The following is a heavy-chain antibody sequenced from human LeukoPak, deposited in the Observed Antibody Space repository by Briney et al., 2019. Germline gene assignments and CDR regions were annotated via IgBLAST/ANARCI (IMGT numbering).Heavy chain of an antibody. Sequence: GGSLRLSCAASGFTFSSYGMHWVRQAPGKGLEWVAVISYDGSNKYYADSVKGRFTISRDNSKNTLYLQMNSLRAEDTAVYYCAKDPTFRGRGVIQSWFDPWGQGTLVTVSS. D-gene: IGHD3-10*01. V-gene: IGHV3-30*18. CDR3: AKDPTFRGRGVIQSWFDP. J-gene: IGHJ5*02. CDR2: ISYDGSNK. CDR1: GFTFSSYG.